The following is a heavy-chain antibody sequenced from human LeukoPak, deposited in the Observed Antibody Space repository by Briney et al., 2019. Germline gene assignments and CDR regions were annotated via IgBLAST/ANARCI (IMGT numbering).Heavy chain of an antibody. D-gene: IGHD5-12*01. CDR2: IHYNGSP. CDR1: GGSISSNPYY. CDR3: ARRRGYSGFDYDAFDI. Sequence: SETLSLTCTVSGGSISSNPYYWGWIRQPPGKGLAWIGSIHYNGSPYYNPSLKSRVTISVDTSKNQFSLKLSSVTAADTAVYYCARRRGYSGFDYDAFDIWGPGTMVTVSS. J-gene: IGHJ3*02. V-gene: IGHV4-39*01.